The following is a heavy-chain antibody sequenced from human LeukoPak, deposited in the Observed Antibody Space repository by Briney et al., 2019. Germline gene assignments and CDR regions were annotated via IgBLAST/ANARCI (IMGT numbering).Heavy chain of an antibody. J-gene: IGHJ4*02. V-gene: IGHV4-59*01. CDR3: ARDGSVADDYDYYFDY. CDR2: IYYSGST. D-gene: IGHD3-3*01. CDR1: GGSLRSYY. Sequence: SETLSLTCTVSGGSLRSYYWSWIRQSPGKGLEWIGYIYYSGSTNYNPSLKSRVTISVDTSKNEFSLKLRSVTAADTAVYYCARDGSVADDYDYYFDYWGQGTLVTVSS.